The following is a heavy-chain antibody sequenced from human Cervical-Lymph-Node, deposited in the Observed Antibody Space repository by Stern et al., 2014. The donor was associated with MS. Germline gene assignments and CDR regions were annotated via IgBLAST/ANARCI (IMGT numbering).Heavy chain of an antibody. CDR2: INPGVDYT. J-gene: IGHJ6*02. D-gene: IGHD1-20*01. CDR1: GYTFTNYY. V-gene: IGHV1-46*03. Sequence: QVQLVEYGAEVKKPGASVKVSCKASGYTFTNYYIHWVRQARGQGLEWMGIINPGVDYTSYAQNFQGRVTMSSDASTSTVYMEVSSLRSEDTAVYYCARGRYNWNDVVPYYNGLDVWGLGTTVFVSS. CDR3: ARGRYNWNDVVPYYNGLDV.